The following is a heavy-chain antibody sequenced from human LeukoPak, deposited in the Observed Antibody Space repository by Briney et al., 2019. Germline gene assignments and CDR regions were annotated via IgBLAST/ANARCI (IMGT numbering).Heavy chain of an antibody. V-gene: IGHV1-69*13. J-gene: IGHJ5*02. CDR3: ARGGSSGWYDGNWFDP. CDR2: IIPIFGTA. CDR1: GGTFSSYA. Sequence: EASVKVSCKASGGTFSSYAISWVRQAPGQGLEWMGGIIPIFGTANYAQKFQGRVTITADESTSTAYMELSSLRSEDTAVYYCARGGSSGWYDGNWFDPWGQGTLVTVSS. D-gene: IGHD6-19*01.